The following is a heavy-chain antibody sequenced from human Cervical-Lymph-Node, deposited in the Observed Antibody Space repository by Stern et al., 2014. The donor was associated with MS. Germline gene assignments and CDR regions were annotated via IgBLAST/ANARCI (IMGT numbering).Heavy chain of an antibody. CDR3: ARDRVGDYSDY. CDR2: ISAYNGNT. J-gene: IGHJ4*02. CDR1: GYTFTSYG. V-gene: IGHV1-18*01. D-gene: IGHD3-10*01. Sequence: QVQLVQSGAEVKKPGASVKVSCKASGYTFTSYGISWVRQPPGQGLEWMGWISAYNGNTNYAHTPQGRVTMTTDTTTSTAYMELRSLRSDDTAVYYCARDRVGDYSDYWGQGTLVTVSS.